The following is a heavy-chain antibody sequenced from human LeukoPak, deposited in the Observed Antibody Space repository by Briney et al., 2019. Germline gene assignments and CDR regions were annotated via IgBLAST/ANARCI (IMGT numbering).Heavy chain of an antibody. CDR1: GFTFSSYA. V-gene: IGHV3-30-3*01. CDR2: ISYDGSNK. D-gene: IGHD5-12*01. J-gene: IGHJ6*02. Sequence: PGGPLRLSCAASGFTFSSYAMHWVRQAPGKGLEWVAVISYDGSNKYYADSVKGRFTISRDNSKNTLYLQMNSLRAEDTAVYYCARDRIVATNYYYYGMDVWGQGTTVTVSS. CDR3: ARDRIVATNYYYYGMDV.